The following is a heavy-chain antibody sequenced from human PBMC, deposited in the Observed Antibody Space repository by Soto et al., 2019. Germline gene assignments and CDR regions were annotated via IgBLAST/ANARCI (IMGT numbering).Heavy chain of an antibody. D-gene: IGHD2-2*01. V-gene: IGHV4-59*01. Sequence: SETLSLTCTVSGGSISSYYWSWIRQPPGKGLEWIGYIYYSGSTNYNPSLKSRVTISVDTSKNQFSLKLSSVTAADTAVYYCARGGGPAAPFDYWGQGTLVTVSS. CDR3: ARGGGPAAPFDY. CDR1: GGSISSYY. CDR2: IYYSGST. J-gene: IGHJ4*02.